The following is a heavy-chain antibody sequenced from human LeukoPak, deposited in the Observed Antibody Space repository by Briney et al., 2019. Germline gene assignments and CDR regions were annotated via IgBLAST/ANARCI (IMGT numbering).Heavy chain of an antibody. Sequence: GASVKVSCKASGYTFTGYYMHWVRQAPGQGLEWMGRINPNSGGTNYAQKFQGRVTMTRDTSISTAYMELSRLRSDDTAVYYCAGIIVGATLGAFDMWGQGTMVTVSS. D-gene: IGHD1-26*01. CDR1: GYTFTGYY. CDR3: AGIIVGATLGAFDM. V-gene: IGHV1-2*06. CDR2: INPNSGGT. J-gene: IGHJ3*02.